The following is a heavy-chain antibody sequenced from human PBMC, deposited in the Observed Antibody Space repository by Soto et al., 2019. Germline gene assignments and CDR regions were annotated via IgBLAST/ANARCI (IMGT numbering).Heavy chain of an antibody. CDR2: IWSDGSNR. Sequence: QVQLVESGGGVVQPGRSLRLSCAASGFTFTTYGFHWVRQAPGKGLEWVALIWSDGSNRYYADSVKGRFTISRDNFKNTLYLQMNGLRAEDTAVYYCAREGHEGWFDPWGQGTLVTVSS. V-gene: IGHV3-33*01. J-gene: IGHJ5*02. CDR1: GFTFTTYG. CDR3: AREGHEGWFDP.